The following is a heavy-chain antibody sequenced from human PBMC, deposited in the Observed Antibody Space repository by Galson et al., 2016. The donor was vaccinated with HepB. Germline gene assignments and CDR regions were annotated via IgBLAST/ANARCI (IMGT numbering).Heavy chain of an antibody. CDR1: GFTFSSYA. J-gene: IGHJ4*02. V-gene: IGHV3-23*01. CDR2: ISGSGGST. Sequence: SCAASGFTFSSYAMSWVRQAPGKGLEWVSAISGSGGSTYYADSVKGRFTISRENAKNSLYLQMNSLRAGDTAVYYCARGTSDYVWGNYRYTGVFDSWGQGILVTVSS. D-gene: IGHD3-16*02. CDR3: ARGTSDYVWGNYRYTGVFDS.